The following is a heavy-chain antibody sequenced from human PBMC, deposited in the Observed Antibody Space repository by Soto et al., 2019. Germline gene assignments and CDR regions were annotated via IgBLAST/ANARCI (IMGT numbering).Heavy chain of an antibody. CDR1: GGTFSTYT. CDR3: ASSQDSSGYWNSCFDP. Sequence: QVPLVQSGAEVKKPGSSVKVSCKSSGGTFSTYTLAWVRQAPGQGLEWVGGIIPIFGTANYPQKFKGRVTITADESTSTAYMELSSLRSEDTAVYYCASSQDSSGYWNSCFDPWGQGTLVTVSS. CDR2: IIPIFGTA. D-gene: IGHD3-22*01. V-gene: IGHV1-69*01. J-gene: IGHJ5*02.